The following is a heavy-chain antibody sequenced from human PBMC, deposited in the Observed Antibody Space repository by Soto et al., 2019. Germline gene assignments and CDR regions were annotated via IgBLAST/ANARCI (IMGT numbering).Heavy chain of an antibody. CDR1: GFTFSSCG. Sequence: VQLLESGGGLVQSGGSLRLSCVASGFTFSSCGLNWVRQTPGKGLEWVSGISGSGAETYYADSVKGRFAISRDNSKNTLYLQMWSLRVEDTAVYYCAKCTGDDSSSPDWYLDLWGRGTLVTVSS. V-gene: IGHV3-23*01. D-gene: IGHD6-6*01. CDR3: AKCTGDDSSSPDWYLDL. J-gene: IGHJ2*01. CDR2: ISGSGAET.